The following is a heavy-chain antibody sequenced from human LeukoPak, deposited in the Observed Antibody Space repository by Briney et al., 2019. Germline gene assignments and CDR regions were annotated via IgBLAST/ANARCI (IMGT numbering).Heavy chain of an antibody. Sequence: SETLSLTCTVSGGSITSNNYYWGWIRQSPGKGLEWIGSIYYSGSTYYNPSLKSRVTISVDTSKNQFSLKLSSVTAADTAVYYCARGGGRFGDPNWFDPWGQGTLVTVSS. CDR2: IYYSGST. V-gene: IGHV4-39*01. CDR3: ARGGGRFGDPNWFDP. D-gene: IGHD3-10*01. CDR1: GGSITSNNYY. J-gene: IGHJ5*02.